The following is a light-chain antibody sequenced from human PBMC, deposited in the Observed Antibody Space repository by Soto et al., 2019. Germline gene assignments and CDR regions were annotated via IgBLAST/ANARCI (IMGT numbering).Light chain of an antibody. V-gene: IGLV1-40*01. CDR2: GNS. CDR3: QSYDSSLSGYVV. Sequence: QPVLTQPPSVSGAPGQRVTISCTGSSSNIGAGYDLHWYQQLPGTAPNLLIYGNSNRPSGVPHRFSGSKSGASASLAITGLQAEDEADYYCQSYDSSLSGYVVFGGGTKLTVL. J-gene: IGLJ2*01. CDR1: SSNIGAGYD.